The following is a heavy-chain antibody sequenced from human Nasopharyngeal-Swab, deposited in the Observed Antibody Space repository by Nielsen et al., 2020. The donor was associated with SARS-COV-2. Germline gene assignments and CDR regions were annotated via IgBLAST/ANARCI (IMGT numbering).Heavy chain of an antibody. D-gene: IGHD2-21*02. V-gene: IGHV3-23*01. J-gene: IGHJ4*02. Sequence: GESLKISCAASGFTFSSHSMNWVRQAPGKGLEWVASITSRGDRTYYGDSVKGRFTIFRENYKNTLYLQLNSLRAEDTARYYCARFSRCDDDCPSDYWGQGTLVTVSS. CDR2: ITSRGDRT. CDR1: GFTFSSHS. CDR3: ARFSRCDDDCPSDY.